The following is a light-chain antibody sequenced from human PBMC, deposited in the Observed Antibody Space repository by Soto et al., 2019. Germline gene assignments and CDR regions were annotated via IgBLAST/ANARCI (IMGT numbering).Light chain of an antibody. V-gene: IGKV3-20*01. CDR1: QSVSSTY. CDR3: QQYERSPTT. J-gene: IGKJ4*01. CDR2: GAS. Sequence: EIVLTQSPGTQSLSPGERATLSCRASQSVSSTYSAWYQQKPGQAPSLLIYGASRRATGIADRFSGGGSGTDFTLTISRLEPEDFAVYYCQQYERSPTTFGGGTKVEIK.